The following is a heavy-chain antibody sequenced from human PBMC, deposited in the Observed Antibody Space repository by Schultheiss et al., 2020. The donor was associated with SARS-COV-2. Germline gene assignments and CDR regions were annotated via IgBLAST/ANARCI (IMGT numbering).Heavy chain of an antibody. CDR1: GYSFTSYW. D-gene: IGHD6-25*01. J-gene: IGHJ4*02. Sequence: GESLKISCKGSGYSFTSYWIGWVRQMPGKGLEWMGRIDPSDSYTNYSPSFQGHVTISADKSISTAYLQWSSLKASDSAMYYCARPIDNDSSDFHYWGQGTLGTVSS. V-gene: IGHV5-10-1*01. CDR2: IDPSDSYT. CDR3: ARPIDNDSSDFHY.